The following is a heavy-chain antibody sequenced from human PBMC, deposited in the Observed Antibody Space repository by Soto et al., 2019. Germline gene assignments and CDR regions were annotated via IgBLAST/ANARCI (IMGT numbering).Heavy chain of an antibody. CDR3: ARFSVGYCSGSICYSWVFDY. CDR1: GGSISSGGYY. V-gene: IGHV4-31*03. D-gene: IGHD2-15*01. Sequence: QLQESGPGLVKPSQTLSLTCTVSGGSISSGGYYWDWIRQQPGKGLEWIGYFQSSDNTYSNPSLNSRVTMSVATAKNQFSLRLSSVGAADTAVYSCARFSVGYCSGSICYSWVFDYWGQGTLVTVSS. J-gene: IGHJ4*02. CDR2: FQSSDNT.